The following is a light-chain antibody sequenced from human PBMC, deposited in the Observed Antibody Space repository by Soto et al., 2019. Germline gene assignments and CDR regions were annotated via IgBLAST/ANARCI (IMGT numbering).Light chain of an antibody. CDR1: SSDVGGYNY. CDR3: SSYTSSSTRV. J-gene: IGLJ3*02. Sequence: QSALTQPASVSGSPGQSITISCTGTSSDVGGYNYVSWYQQHPGKAPKLMIYEVSNRPSGVSNRFSGSKSGNTASLTISGLLAEDEADYYRSSYTSSSTRVFGGGTKLTVL. CDR2: EVS. V-gene: IGLV2-14*01.